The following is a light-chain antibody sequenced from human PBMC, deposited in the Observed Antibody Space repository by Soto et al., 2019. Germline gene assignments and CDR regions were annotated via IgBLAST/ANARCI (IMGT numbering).Light chain of an antibody. CDR2: KAS. Sequence: DIQITHSPSTLAASFDDRVTIXHRASQTVSSWLAWYQQKPGTAPKLLIYKASTLKSGVPSRFSGSGSGTEFTLTTSSLQPDDFATYYCQHYNSYSEAFGQGTKVDI. CDR1: QTVSSW. V-gene: IGKV1-5*03. J-gene: IGKJ1*01. CDR3: QHYNSYSEA.